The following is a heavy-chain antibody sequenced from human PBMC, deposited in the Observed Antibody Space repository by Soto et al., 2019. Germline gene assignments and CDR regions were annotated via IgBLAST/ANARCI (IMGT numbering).Heavy chain of an antibody. D-gene: IGHD2-2*01. CDR2: MNPNSGNT. Sequence: ASVKVSCKASGYTFTSYDINWVRQATGQGLEWMGWMNPNSGNTGYAQKFQGRVTMTRNTSISTAYMELSSLRSEDTAVYYCAREVVQDLYYYYYYMDVWGKGTTVTVSS. CDR3: AREVVQDLYYYYYYMDV. J-gene: IGHJ6*03. CDR1: GYTFTSYD. V-gene: IGHV1-8*01.